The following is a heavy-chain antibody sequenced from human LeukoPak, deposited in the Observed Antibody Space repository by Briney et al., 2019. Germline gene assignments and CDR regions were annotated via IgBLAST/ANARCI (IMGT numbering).Heavy chain of an antibody. CDR2: INTGNGDT. CDR1: GYPFTSYP. J-gene: IGHJ4*02. V-gene: IGHV1-3*04. CDR3: ARNMAVAGTPGV. Sequence: GASVKVSCKASGYPFTSYPIHWVRQAPGQRLEWMGWINTGNGDTKYSQQFQGRVTVTRDTSASTAYMEVSSLSSEDTAVYYCARNMAVAGTPGVWGQGTLVTVSS. D-gene: IGHD6-19*01.